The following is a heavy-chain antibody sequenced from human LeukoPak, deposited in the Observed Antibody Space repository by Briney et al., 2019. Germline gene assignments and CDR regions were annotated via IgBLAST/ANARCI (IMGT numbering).Heavy chain of an antibody. CDR3: ARRRSDLNWFDP. Sequence: GSLRLSCAASGFTFSSYSMNWVRQAPGKGLEWIGSIYYSGRTYYSPSLKSRVTMSVDSSKNQFSLKLSSVTAADTAVYYCARRRSDLNWFDPWGQGTLVTVSS. CDR1: GFTFSSYS. V-gene: IGHV4-39*07. CDR2: IYYSGRT. D-gene: IGHD3-3*01. J-gene: IGHJ5*02.